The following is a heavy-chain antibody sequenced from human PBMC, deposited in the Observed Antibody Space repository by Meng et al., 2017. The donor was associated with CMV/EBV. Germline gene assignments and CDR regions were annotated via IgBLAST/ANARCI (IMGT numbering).Heavy chain of an antibody. D-gene: IGHD3-10*01. Sequence: TRTVSGGSISSADYYWSWIRQPPGKGLEWIGYIDYSGSTYYNPSLKSRVTMSVDMSKNQFSLRLSSVTAADTAVYYCARGYGGAFDIWGQGTMVTVSS. CDR2: IDYSGST. V-gene: IGHV4-30-4*08. J-gene: IGHJ3*02. CDR1: GGSISSADYY. CDR3: ARGYGGAFDI.